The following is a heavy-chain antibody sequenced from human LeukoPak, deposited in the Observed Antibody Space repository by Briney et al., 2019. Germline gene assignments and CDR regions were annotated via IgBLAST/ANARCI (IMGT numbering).Heavy chain of an antibody. J-gene: IGHJ4*02. CDR1: GGSISSGGYY. V-gene: IGHV4-30-2*01. CDR2: IYHSGST. D-gene: IGHD2-2*02. CDR3: ARDGYCSSTSCYRGATGSY. Sequence: SETLSLTCTVSGGSISSGGYYWSWIRQPPGKGLEWIGYIYHSGSTYYNPSLKSRVTISVDRSKNQFSLKLSSVTAADTAVYYCARDGYCSSTSCYRGATGSYWGQGTLVTISS.